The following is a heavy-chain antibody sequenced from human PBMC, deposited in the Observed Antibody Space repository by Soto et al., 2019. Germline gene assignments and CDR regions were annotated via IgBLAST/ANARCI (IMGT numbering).Heavy chain of an antibody. V-gene: IGHV1-46*01. CDR1: GYLFTRYN. D-gene: IGHD2-21*02. CDR2: INPGDGST. CDR3: GRDQDCSPXAI. Sequence: DSVKVSCKAAGYLFTRYNIHWVRLAPGQGLEWMGVINPGDGSTIYAEKFQGRVTMTTDTSTSTAYMELRSLRSDDTAVYFCGRDQDCSPXAICGRRTMVT. J-gene: IGHJ3*02.